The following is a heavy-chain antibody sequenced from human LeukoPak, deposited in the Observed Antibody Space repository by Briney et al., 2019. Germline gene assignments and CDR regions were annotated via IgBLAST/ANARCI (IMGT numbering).Heavy chain of an antibody. J-gene: IGHJ4*02. CDR3: AKGISIYSYFDN. Sequence: GGSLRLSCAASGFTFSSFAMSWVRQAPGKGLEWIPVISASGGSTYYADSVKGRFTISRDNSKNTLHLQMNSLRAEDTAVYYCAKGISIYSYFDNWGQGTLVTVSS. CDR1: GFTFSSFA. D-gene: IGHD3-16*02. CDR2: ISASGGST. V-gene: IGHV3-23*01.